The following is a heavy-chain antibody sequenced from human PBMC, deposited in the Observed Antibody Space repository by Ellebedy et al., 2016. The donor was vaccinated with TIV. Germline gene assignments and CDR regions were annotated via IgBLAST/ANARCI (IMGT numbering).Heavy chain of an antibody. CDR1: GYTFTSYD. CDR3: ARLSTYSSSWYNWFDP. V-gene: IGHV1-8*01. CDR2: MNPNSGNT. D-gene: IGHD6-13*01. Sequence: AASVKVSCKASGYTFTSYDINWVRQATGQGLEWMGWMNPNSGNTGYAQKFQGRVTMTRNTSISPAYMELSSLRSEDTAVYYCARLSTYSSSWYNWFDPWGQGTLVTVSS. J-gene: IGHJ5*02.